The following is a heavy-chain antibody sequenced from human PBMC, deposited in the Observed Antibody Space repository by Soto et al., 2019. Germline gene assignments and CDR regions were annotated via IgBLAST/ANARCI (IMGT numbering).Heavy chain of an antibody. CDR2: IYPGDSDT. J-gene: IGHJ4*02. D-gene: IGHD3-22*01. CDR1: GYSFTSYW. V-gene: IGHV5-51*01. CDR3: ARSYDSSGYLYYFDY. Sequence: PXXSLKIACKGSGYSFTSYWISWVPQMPGKGLEWMGIIYPGDSDTRYSPSFQGQVTISADKSISTAYLQWSSLKASDTAMYYCARSYDSSGYLYYFDYWGQGTLVTVSS.